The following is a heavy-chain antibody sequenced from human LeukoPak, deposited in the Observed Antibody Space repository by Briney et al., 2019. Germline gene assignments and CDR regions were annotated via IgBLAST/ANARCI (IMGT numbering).Heavy chain of an antibody. J-gene: IGHJ6*02. CDR3: ARGLYYYGLDV. Sequence: ASVKLSCKASGYTFTRYDVNWGRRAPGPRLEGMGWMNPNNGNTGYAQKFQGRVPMTRSTSIDTAYMELNTLPSDDTAAYYCARGLYYYGLDVWGQGTTVTVSS. CDR1: GYTFTRYD. CDR2: MNPNNGNT. V-gene: IGHV1-8*01.